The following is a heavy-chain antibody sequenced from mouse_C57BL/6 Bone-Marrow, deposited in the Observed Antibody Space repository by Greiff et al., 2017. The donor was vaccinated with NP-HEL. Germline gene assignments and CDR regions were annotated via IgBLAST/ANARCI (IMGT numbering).Heavy chain of an antibody. CDR1: GFSLTSYG. J-gene: IGHJ1*03. Sequence: QVQLKESGPGLVAPSQSLSITCTVSGFSLTSYGVHWVRQPPGKGLEWLVVIWSDGSTTYNSALKSGLSISKDNSKSQVFLKMNSLQTDDTAMYYCARQKGDSSGRPSYWYFDVWGTGTTVTVSS. CDR2: IWSDGST. V-gene: IGHV2-6-1*01. CDR3: ARQKGDSSGRPSYWYFDV. D-gene: IGHD3-2*02.